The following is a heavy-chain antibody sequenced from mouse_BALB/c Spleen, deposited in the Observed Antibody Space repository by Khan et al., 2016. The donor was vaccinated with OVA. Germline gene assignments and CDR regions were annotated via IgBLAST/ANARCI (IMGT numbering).Heavy chain of an antibody. Sequence: EVELVESGGDLVKPGGSLRLSCAASGFTFSAYGMSWVRQTPDKRLEWVATINSDGYYTYYPDTVKGRFTISRNNAENTLYLQVSSLKSEDTAIYYCASHLTGSFTYWGQRSLLTFSA. J-gene: IGHJ3*01. D-gene: IGHD4-1*01. CDR2: INSDGYYT. CDR1: GFTFSAYG. CDR3: ASHLTGSFTY. V-gene: IGHV5-6*01.